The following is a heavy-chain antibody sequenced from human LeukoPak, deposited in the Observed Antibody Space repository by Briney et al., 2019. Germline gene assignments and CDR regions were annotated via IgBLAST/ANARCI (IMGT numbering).Heavy chain of an antibody. Sequence: SETLSLTCTVSGGSISSSSYYWGWIRQPPGTGLEWIGSIYYSGSTYYNPSLKSRVTISVDTSKNQFSLNLCSVTAADTAVYYCARQSCSSTSCYGDYWGQGTLVTVSS. CDR2: IYYSGST. CDR3: ARQSCSSTSCYGDY. CDR1: GGSISSSSYY. D-gene: IGHD2-2*01. J-gene: IGHJ4*02. V-gene: IGHV4-39*01.